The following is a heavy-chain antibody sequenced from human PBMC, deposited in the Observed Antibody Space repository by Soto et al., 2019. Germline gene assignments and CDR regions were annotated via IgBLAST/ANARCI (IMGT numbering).Heavy chain of an antibody. D-gene: IGHD6-13*01. CDR2: SYYSGST. Sequence: PSETLSLTCTVSGGSISSSSYYWGWIRQPPRKGLEWIGSSYYSGSTYYNTSLKSRVTISVDTSKKQFSLKLSSVTAADSAVYYCARQRTGYSSSWYLDYFDYWVQETLVTVSS. J-gene: IGHJ4*02. V-gene: IGHV4-39*01. CDR3: ARQRTGYSSSWYLDYFDY. CDR1: GGSISSSSYY.